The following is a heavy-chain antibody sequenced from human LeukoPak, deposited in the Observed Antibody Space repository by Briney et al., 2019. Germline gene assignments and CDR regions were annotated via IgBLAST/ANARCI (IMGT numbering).Heavy chain of an antibody. D-gene: IGHD5-18*01. Sequence: GGSLRLSCAASGFAFSSYSMNWVRQAPGKGLEWLSSISSSSTYISYADSVKGRFTISRDNAKNSLYLQMNSLRAEDTAVYYCARDYNSYPDYWGQGTLVTVSS. CDR3: ARDYNSYPDY. J-gene: IGHJ4*02. CDR1: GFAFSSYS. V-gene: IGHV3-21*01. CDR2: ISSSSTYI.